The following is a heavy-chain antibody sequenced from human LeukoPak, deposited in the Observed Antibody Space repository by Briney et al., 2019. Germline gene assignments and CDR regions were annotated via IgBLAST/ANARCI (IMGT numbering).Heavy chain of an antibody. J-gene: IGHJ5*02. CDR3: ARRERFACWFDP. CDR1: GGSISSSSYY. V-gene: IGHV4-39*01. D-gene: IGHD3-10*01. CDR2: IYYSGST. Sequence: PSETLSLTCTVSGGSISSSSYYWGWIRQPPGKGLEWIGSIYYSGSTYYNPSLKSRVTISVDTSKNQFSLKLSSVTAADTAVYYCARRERFACWFDPWGQGTLVTVFS.